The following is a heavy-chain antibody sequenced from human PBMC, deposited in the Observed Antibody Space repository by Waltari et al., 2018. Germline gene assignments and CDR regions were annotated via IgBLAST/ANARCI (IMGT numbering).Heavy chain of an antibody. J-gene: IGHJ4*02. CDR1: GCPFRGYP. V-gene: IGHV3-73*02. CDR2: IRLKSNNYAT. Sequence: EVQLVESGGGLVQPGGSLRLSGAASGCPFRGYPMHWVRQASGKGLEWVGHIRLKSNNYATTYSASVEGRFTISRDDSKNTAYLQMNSLKTDDTAIYYCTIQTNSIHDYWGQGTLVTVSS. CDR3: TIQTNSIHDY. D-gene: IGHD4-4*01.